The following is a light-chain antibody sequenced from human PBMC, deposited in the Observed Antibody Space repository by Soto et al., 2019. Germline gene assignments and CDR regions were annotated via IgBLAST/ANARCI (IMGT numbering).Light chain of an antibody. Sequence: QPVLTQSSSASASLGSSVKLNCTLSSGHSCYIIAWHQQQPGKAPRYLMKLEGSGSYNKGSGVPDRFSGSSSGADRYLTISNLHFEDEADYYCETWDSNTHTVFGVRTKLTVL. CDR1: SGHSCYI. CDR2: LEGSGSY. V-gene: IGLV4-60*02. J-gene: IGLJ3*02. CDR3: ETWDSNTHTV.